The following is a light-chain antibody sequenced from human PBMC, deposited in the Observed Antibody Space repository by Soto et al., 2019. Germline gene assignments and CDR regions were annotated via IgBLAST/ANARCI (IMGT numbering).Light chain of an antibody. CDR3: QSCDRRLSGTV. J-gene: IGLJ1*01. CDR2: GGS. Sequence: VLTQPPSVSGAPGQRVTISCTGSSSNIGAGYDVHWYQQQPGTAPKLLIYGGSSRPSGVPDRFSGSKSGTSASLAITGLQAEDEADYYCQSCDRRLSGTVFGIGTKVTV. V-gene: IGLV1-40*01. CDR1: SSNIGAGYD.